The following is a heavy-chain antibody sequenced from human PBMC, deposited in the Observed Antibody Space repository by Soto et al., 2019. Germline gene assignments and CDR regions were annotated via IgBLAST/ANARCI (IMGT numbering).Heavy chain of an antibody. Sequence: QVQLQESGPGLVKPSETLSLTCSVSSGSISNGDYYCGWVRQHPGKGLEWIGHISYSGDTYYNPSLKSRVTLSVDTSENQFSLKLSSVTAADTAMYYCVRVRLYGDYNWFDPWGQGTLVTVSS. CDR1: SGSISNGDYY. D-gene: IGHD3-10*02. CDR3: VRVRLYGDYNWFDP. J-gene: IGHJ5*02. CDR2: ISYSGDT. V-gene: IGHV4-31*03.